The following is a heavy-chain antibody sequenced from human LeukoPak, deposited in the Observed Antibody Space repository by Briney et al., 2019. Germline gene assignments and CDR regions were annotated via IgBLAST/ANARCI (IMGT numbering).Heavy chain of an antibody. J-gene: IGHJ3*02. CDR1: GFVVSSNY. V-gene: IGHV3-53*01. CDR3: ARTYGDYGDAFDI. D-gene: IGHD4-17*01. Sequence: GGSLRLSCAASGFVVSSNYMNWVRQAPGKGLEWVSFIHNDGNTFYADSVKGRFTISRDNSKNTLYLQMNSLRAEDTAVYYCARTYGDYGDAFDIWGQGTMVTVSS. CDR2: IHNDGNT.